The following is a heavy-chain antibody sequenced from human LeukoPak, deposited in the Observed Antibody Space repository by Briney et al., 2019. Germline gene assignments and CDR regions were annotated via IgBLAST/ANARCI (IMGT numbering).Heavy chain of an antibody. CDR1: GFTFSSYG. D-gene: IGHD1-26*01. CDR3: TPGRAIDY. J-gene: IGHJ4*02. V-gene: IGHV3-30*02. CDR2: IRYDGSNE. Sequence: PGGSLRLSCVASGFTFSSYGMHWVRQAPGKGLEWVAFIRYDGSNEYYADSVKGRFTIPRDNSKNTLFLQMNSLRAEDTAVYYCTPGRAIDYWGQGTLVTVSS.